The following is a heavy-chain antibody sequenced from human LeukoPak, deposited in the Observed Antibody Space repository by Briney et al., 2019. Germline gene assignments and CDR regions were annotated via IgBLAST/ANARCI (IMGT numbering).Heavy chain of an antibody. CDR3: ATVRRWLLIFDY. CDR2: FDPEDGET. V-gene: IGHV1-24*01. CDR1: GYTLTELS. J-gene: IGHJ4*02. Sequence: VASVKVSCKVSGYTLTELSMHWVRQAPGKGLGWMGGFDPEDGETIYAQKFQGRVTMTEDTSTDTAYMELSSLRSEGTAVYYCATVRRWLLIFDYWGQGTLVTVSS. D-gene: IGHD3-9*01.